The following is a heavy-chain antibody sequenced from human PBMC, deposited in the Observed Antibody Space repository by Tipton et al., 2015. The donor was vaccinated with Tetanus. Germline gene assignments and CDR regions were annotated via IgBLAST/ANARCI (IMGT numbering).Heavy chain of an antibody. J-gene: IGHJ6*02. CDR3: ARDEPYYSDTGNDHPFYGMDV. Sequence: TLSLTRTVSGGSVNSGSYYWSWIRQPPGKGLEWIGYIYQSGSTSYSPSLGSRVTISLETSKNQVSLRLSSVTAADPAVYYCARDEPYYSDTGNDHPFYGMDVWGQGTTVTVSS. CDR2: IYQSGST. D-gene: IGHD3-22*01. V-gene: IGHV4-61*01. CDR1: GGSVNSGSYY.